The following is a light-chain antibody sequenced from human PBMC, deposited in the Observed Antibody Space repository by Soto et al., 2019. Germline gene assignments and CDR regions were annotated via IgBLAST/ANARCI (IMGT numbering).Light chain of an antibody. J-gene: IGKJ5*01. V-gene: IGKV1-9*01. Sequence: DIQLTQSPSFLSASVGDRVTIPCLASQGISSYLAWYQQKPGKAPNLLIYAASTLQSGVPSRFSGSGSGTEFTLTISSLQPEDFATYYCQQLNSYPITFGQGTRLEIK. CDR1: QGISSY. CDR3: QQLNSYPIT. CDR2: AAS.